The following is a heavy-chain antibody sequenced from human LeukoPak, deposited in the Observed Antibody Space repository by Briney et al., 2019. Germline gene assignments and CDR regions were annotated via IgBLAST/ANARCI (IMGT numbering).Heavy chain of an antibody. D-gene: IGHD1/OR15-1a*01. V-gene: IGHV3-23*01. CDR3: AKVEQRFPYFDY. Sequence: GGSLRLSCAASGFTFSSYAMSWVRRAPGKGLEWVSAISGSGGSTYYADSVKGRFTISRDNSKNTLYLQMNSLRAEDTAVYYCAKVEQRFPYFDYWGQGTLVTVSS. CDR2: ISGSGGST. CDR1: GFTFSSYA. J-gene: IGHJ4*02.